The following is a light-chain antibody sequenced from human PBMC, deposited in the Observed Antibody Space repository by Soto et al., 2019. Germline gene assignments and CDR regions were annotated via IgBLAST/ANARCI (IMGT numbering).Light chain of an antibody. CDR2: DAS. J-gene: IGKJ5*01. Sequence: IVLTQSPGTLSLSPGERANLSCRTSQSVSSSYLAWYQQKPGQAPRRLIYDASTRATGIPDRFSGSGAGTDFTLTISRLEPEDFAVYYCQQRSNWPITFGQGTRLEIK. V-gene: IGKV3D-20*02. CDR3: QQRSNWPIT. CDR1: QSVSSSY.